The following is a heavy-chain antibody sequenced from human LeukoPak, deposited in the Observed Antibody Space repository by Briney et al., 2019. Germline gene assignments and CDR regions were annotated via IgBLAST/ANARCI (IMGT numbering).Heavy chain of an antibody. J-gene: IGHJ4*02. CDR3: ARHLMILGYFDY. CDR2: IYYSGST. D-gene: IGHD3/OR15-3a*01. CDR1: GGSISSYY. Sequence: SETLSLTCTVSGGSISSYYWSWIRQPPGKELEWIGYIYYSGSTNYNPSLKSRVTISVDTSKNQFSLKLSSVTAADTAVYYCARHLMILGYFDYWGQGTLVTVSS. V-gene: IGHV4-59*08.